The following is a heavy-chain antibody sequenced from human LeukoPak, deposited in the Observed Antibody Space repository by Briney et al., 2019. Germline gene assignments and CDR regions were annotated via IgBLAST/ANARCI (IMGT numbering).Heavy chain of an antibody. J-gene: IGHJ4*02. Sequence: PSETLSLTCTVSGGSISSSSYYWGWIRQPPGQGLEWIGSIYYSGSTYYNPSLKSRVTISVDTSKNQFSLKLSSVTAADTAVYYCATGGSSSPALPDDWGQGTLVTVSS. D-gene: IGHD6-6*01. CDR2: IYYSGST. V-gene: IGHV4-39*07. CDR1: GGSISSSSYY. CDR3: ATGGSSSPALPDD.